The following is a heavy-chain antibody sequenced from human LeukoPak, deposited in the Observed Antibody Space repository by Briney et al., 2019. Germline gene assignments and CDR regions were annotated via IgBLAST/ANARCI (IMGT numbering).Heavy chain of an antibody. CDR1: GGSINYYY. CDR3: ARGGAMAAAGTSDY. CDR2: IYTSGNT. D-gene: IGHD6-13*01. J-gene: IGHJ4*02. Sequence: PSETLSLTCTVSGGSINYYYWGWIRQPAGRGLEWIGRIYTSGNTDYNSSLKSRVTMSIDTSNNHFSLKLTSVTAADTAVYYCARGGAMAAAGTSDYWGQGTLVTVSS. V-gene: IGHV4-4*07.